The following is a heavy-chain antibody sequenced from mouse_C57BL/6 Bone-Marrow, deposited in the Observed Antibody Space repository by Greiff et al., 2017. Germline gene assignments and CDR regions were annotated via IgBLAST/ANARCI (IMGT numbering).Heavy chain of an antibody. D-gene: IGHD1-1*01. Sequence: QVQLQQPGAELVKPGASVKLSCKASGYTFTSYWMQWVKQRPGQGLEWIGEIDPSDSYTNYTQKFKGKATLTVDTSSSTAYMQLSSLTSEDSAVYYCARPTVVGGDAMDYWGQGTSVTVSS. CDR2: IDPSDSYT. CDR3: ARPTVVGGDAMDY. J-gene: IGHJ4*01. CDR1: GYTFTSYW. V-gene: IGHV1-50*01.